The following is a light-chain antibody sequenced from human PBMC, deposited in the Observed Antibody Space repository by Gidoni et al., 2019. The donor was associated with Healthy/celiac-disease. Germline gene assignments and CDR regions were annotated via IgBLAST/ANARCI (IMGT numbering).Light chain of an antibody. CDR3: QQRSNWPLT. V-gene: IGKV3-11*01. CDR1: QSVSSY. CDR2: DAS. Sequence: EIVLTPSPATLSLSPGERATLSCRASQSVSSYLAWYQQKPGQAPRLLIYDASNRATGIPARFSGSGSGTDFTLTISSLEPEDFAVYYCQQRSNWPLTFGPETKVDIK. J-gene: IGKJ3*01.